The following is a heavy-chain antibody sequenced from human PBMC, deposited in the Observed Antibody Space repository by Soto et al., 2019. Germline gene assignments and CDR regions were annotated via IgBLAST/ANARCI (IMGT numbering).Heavy chain of an antibody. CDR2: IIPIFGTA. V-gene: IGHV1-69*06. J-gene: IGHJ6*02. CDR3: ATGSFTSTGGRIGYHYNAMDV. D-gene: IGHD1-1*01. CDR1: GGTFSSYA. Sequence: SVKVSCKASGGTFSSYAISWVRQAPGQGLEWMGGIIPIFGTANYAQKFQGRVTITADKSTSTAYMELSSLTSEDTAVYYCATGSFTSTGGRIGYHYNAMDVWGQGTTVTVSS.